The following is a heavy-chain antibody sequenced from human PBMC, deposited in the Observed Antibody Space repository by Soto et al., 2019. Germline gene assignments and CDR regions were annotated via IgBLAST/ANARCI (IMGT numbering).Heavy chain of an antibody. D-gene: IGHD5-12*01. CDR2: IIPIFGTA. J-gene: IGHJ6*02. CDR1: GGTFSSYA. CDR3: ARDQATTGPDIYYYYGMDV. Sequence: SVKVSCKASGGTFSSYAISWVRQAPGQGLEWMGGIIPIFGTANYAQKFQGRVTITADESTSTAYMELSSLRSEDTAVYYCARDQATTGPDIYYYYGMDVWGQGTRSPSP. V-gene: IGHV1-69*13.